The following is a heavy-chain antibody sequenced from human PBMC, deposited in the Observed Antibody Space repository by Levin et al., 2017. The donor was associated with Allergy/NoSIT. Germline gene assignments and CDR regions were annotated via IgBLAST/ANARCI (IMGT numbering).Heavy chain of an antibody. CDR3: ARASGGSYYEIGDAFDI. J-gene: IGHJ3*02. CDR2: INSDGSST. Sequence: GGSLRLSCAASGFTFSSYWMHWVRQAPGKGLVWVSRINSDGSSTSYADSVKGRFTISRDNAKNTLYLQMNSLRAEDTAVYYCARASGGSYYEIGDAFDIWGQGTMVTVSS. D-gene: IGHD1-26*01. CDR1: GFTFSSYW. V-gene: IGHV3-74*01.